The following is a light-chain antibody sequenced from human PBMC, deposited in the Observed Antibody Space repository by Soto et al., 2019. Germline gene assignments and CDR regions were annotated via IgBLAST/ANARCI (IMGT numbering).Light chain of an antibody. Sequence: QSVLTQPPSVSAAPGQKVTISCSGSSSNIGNNYVSWYQQLPGTAPKLLIYDNNKRPSGIPDRFSGSKSGTSATLGITGLQTGDEAENRRGTWDTSFPATVFCG. CDR1: SSNIGNNY. CDR2: DNN. V-gene: IGLV1-51*01. CDR3: GTWDTSFPATV. J-gene: IGLJ2*01.